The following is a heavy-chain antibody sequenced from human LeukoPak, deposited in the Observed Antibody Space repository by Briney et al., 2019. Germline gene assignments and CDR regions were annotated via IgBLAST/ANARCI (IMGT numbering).Heavy chain of an antibody. J-gene: IGHJ4*02. CDR3: ARARNYYGSGSYYKTPGPLGYFDY. CDR2: INHSGST. D-gene: IGHD3-10*01. Sequence: SETLSLTCAVYGGSFSGYYWSWIRQPPGKGLEWIGEINHSGSTNYNPSLKSRVTISVDTSKNQFSLKLSSVTAADTAVYYCARARNYYGSGSYYKTPGPLGYFDYWGQGTLVTVSS. V-gene: IGHV4-34*01. CDR1: GGSFSGYY.